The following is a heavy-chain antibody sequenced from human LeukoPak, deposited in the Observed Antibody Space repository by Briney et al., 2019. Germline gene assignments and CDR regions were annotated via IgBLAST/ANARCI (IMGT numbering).Heavy chain of an antibody. V-gene: IGHV6-1*01. Sequence: SQTLSLTCAISGDSVSSNSAAWNWIRQSPSRGLEWLGRAYYRSKWSNDYAVSVKSRITINPDTSKNQFSLQLNSVTPENTAVYYCARGHSDFWSGYPYYYYGMDVWGQGTTVPVSS. CDR2: AYYRSKWSN. J-gene: IGHJ6*02. CDR1: GDSVSSNSAA. D-gene: IGHD3-3*01. CDR3: ARGHSDFWSGYPYYYYGMDV.